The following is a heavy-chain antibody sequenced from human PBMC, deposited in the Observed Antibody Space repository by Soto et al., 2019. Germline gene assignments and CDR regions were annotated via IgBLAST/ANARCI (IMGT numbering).Heavy chain of an antibody. Sequence: GGSLRLSCTASGFTFSHVWMNWVRQAPGKGLEWVGRIKSKVDGEAADYAAPVKGRFTISRDDSKTTLYLQMNSLKTEDTAVYYCTTINYYGSGSFSFYFDYWGQGALVTVSS. CDR3: TTINYYGSGSFSFYFDY. J-gene: IGHJ4*02. CDR1: GFTFSHVW. CDR2: IKSKVDGEAA. D-gene: IGHD3-10*01. V-gene: IGHV3-15*07.